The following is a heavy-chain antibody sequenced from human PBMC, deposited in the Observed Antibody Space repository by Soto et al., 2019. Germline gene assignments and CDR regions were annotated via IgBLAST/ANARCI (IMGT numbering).Heavy chain of an antibody. J-gene: IGHJ4*02. Sequence: LETLSLTCTVSGGSINYYYWTWIRQPPGKGLEWIGYIYSSGVTNYNPSLKSRVTISVDTSKNQFSLRLTSVTAADTAVYYCARCLKYSSPDYWGQGTLVTVSS. D-gene: IGHD6-13*01. V-gene: IGHV4-59*01. CDR3: ARCLKYSSPDY. CDR2: IYSSGVT. CDR1: GGSINYYY.